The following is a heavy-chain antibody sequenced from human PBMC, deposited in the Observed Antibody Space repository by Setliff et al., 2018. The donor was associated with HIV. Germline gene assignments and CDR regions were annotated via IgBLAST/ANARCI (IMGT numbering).Heavy chain of an antibody. CDR3: ASLTTDRFLEWLFVY. CDR1: GGSISSSSYY. Sequence: PSETLSLTCTVSGGSISSSSYYWGWIRQPPGKGLEWIGRIYYSGSTYYNPSLKTRVTISVDTSKNQFSLKLSSVTAADTAVYYCASLTTDRFLEWLFVYWGQGTLVTVSS. CDR2: IYYSGST. V-gene: IGHV4-39*01. D-gene: IGHD3-3*01. J-gene: IGHJ4*02.